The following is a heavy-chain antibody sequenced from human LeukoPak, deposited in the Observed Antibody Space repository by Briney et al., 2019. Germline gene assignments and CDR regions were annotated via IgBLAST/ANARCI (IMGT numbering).Heavy chain of an antibody. V-gene: IGHV4-59*01. CDR3: ARRRGGQFDWLLYVGEAFDI. Sequence: SETLSLTCTVSGGSISTYYWDWVRQSPGKGLEWIGYIYYSGSTNYNASLKSRVTISVDTSKSQFSLKLTSVTAADTAVYYCARRRGGQFDWLLYVGEAFDIWGQGTMVTVSS. CDR1: GGSISTYY. D-gene: IGHD3-9*01. CDR2: IYYSGST. J-gene: IGHJ3*02.